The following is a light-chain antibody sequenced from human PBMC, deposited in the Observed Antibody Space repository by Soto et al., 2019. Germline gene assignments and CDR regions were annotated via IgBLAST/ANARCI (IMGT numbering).Light chain of an antibody. CDR3: SAYTVSRTYV. J-gene: IGLJ1*01. V-gene: IGLV2-14*03. CDR2: NVY. Sequence: QSALTHPASVSGSPGQSITISCTGTSSDVGAYNFVSWHQQHPGKAPKLMIYNVYDRPSGISYRFSGSKSGNTASLTISGLQGEDEADYYCSAYTVSRTYVFATGTKVIVL. CDR1: SSDVGAYNF.